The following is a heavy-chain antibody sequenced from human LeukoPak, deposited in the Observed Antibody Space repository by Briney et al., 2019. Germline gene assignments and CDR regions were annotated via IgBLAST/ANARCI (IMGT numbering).Heavy chain of an antibody. D-gene: IGHD3-9*01. Sequence: GGSLRLSCAASGFTFSSYEMNWVRQAPGKGLEWVSYISSSGSTIYYADSVKGRFTISRDNAKNSLYLQMNSLRAKDTAVYYCARADFDWSFYYYYMDVWGKGTTVTISS. CDR2: ISSSGSTI. CDR1: GFTFSSYE. V-gene: IGHV3-48*03. CDR3: ARADFDWSFYYYYMDV. J-gene: IGHJ6*03.